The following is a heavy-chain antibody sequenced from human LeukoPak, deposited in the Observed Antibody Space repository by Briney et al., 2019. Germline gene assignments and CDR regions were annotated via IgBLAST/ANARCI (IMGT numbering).Heavy chain of an antibody. CDR3: ARGSLFRHFDY. V-gene: IGHV3-48*03. Sequence: GGSLRLSCAASGFTFSSYEMNWVRQAPGKGLEWVSYISSSGSTISYADSAKGRFTVSRDNAKNSLYLQMNSLRAEDTAVYYCARGSLFRHFDYWGQGTLVTVSS. J-gene: IGHJ4*02. CDR1: GFTFSSYE. D-gene: IGHD3-3*01. CDR2: ISSSGSTI.